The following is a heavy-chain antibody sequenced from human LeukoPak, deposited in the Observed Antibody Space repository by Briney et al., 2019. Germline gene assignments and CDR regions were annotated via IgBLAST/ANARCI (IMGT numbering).Heavy chain of an antibody. Sequence: ASVKVSCKASGYIFTGYYIQWVRQAPGQGLEWMGGIIPIFGTANYAQKFQGRVTVTADESTSTAYMELSSLRSEDTAVYYCASPSGYFDWLDLHYYYGMDVWGQGTTVTVSS. CDR2: IIPIFGTA. CDR3: ASPSGYFDWLDLHYYYGMDV. D-gene: IGHD3-9*01. J-gene: IGHJ6*02. CDR1: GYIFTGYY. V-gene: IGHV1-69*13.